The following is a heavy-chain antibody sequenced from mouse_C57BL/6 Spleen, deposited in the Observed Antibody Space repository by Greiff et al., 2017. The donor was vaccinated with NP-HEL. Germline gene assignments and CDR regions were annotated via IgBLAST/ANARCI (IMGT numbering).Heavy chain of an antibody. CDR2: INPGSGGT. J-gene: IGHJ4*01. Sequence: VQRVESGAELVRPGTSVKVSCKASGYAFTNYLIEWVKQRPGQGLEWIGVINPGSGGTNYNEKFKGKATLTADKSSSTAYMQLSSLTSEDSAVYFCAIPYAMDYWGQGTSVTVSS. V-gene: IGHV1-54*01. CDR3: AIPYAMDY. CDR1: GYAFTNYL.